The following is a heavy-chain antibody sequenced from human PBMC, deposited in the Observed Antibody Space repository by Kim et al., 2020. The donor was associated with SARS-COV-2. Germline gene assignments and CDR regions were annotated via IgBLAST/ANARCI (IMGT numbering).Heavy chain of an antibody. CDR3: ARRAEGYSYGPNWFDP. J-gene: IGHJ5*02. D-gene: IGHD5-18*01. Sequence: SETLSLTCTVSGGSISSSSYYWGWIRQPPGKGLEWIGSIYYSGSTYYNPSLKSRVTISVDTSKNQFSLKLSSVTAADTAVYYCARRAEGYSYGPNWFDP. CDR2: IYYSGST. CDR1: GGSISSSSYY. V-gene: IGHV4-39*01.